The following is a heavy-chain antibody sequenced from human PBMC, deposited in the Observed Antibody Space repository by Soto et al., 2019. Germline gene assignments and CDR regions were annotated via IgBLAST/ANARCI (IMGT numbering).Heavy chain of an antibody. CDR1: GFTFSSYS. D-gene: IGHD3-22*01. CDR3: ARARWYYYDTSGYYTSDY. Sequence: KPGGSLRLSCAASGFTFSSYSMNWVRQAPGKGLEWVSSISSSSYIYYADSVKGRFTISRDNAKNSLYLQMNSLRAEDTAVYYCARARWYYYDTSGYYTSDYWGQGTLVTVSS. J-gene: IGHJ4*02. CDR2: ISSSSYI. V-gene: IGHV3-21*01.